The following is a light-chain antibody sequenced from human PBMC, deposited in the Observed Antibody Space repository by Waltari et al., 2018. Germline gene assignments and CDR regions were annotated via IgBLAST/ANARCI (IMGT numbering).Light chain of an antibody. V-gene: IGLV4-69*01. CDR1: SDHTNYP. CDR2: VDNFGSH. J-gene: IGLJ2*01. Sequence: HLTLTQSPSASASLGASVKITCTLSSDHTNYPIAWLQRQPEKGPRYLLKVDNFGSHSKGDGIPVRFSGSGSGTERHLIISGLQSDDEADYYCHTWNTGIRVFGGGTKLTV. CDR3: HTWNTGIRV.